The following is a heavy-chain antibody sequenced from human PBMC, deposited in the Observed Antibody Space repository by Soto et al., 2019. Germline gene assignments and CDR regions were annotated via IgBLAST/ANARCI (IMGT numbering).Heavy chain of an antibody. J-gene: IGHJ4*02. Sequence: PSETLSLTCTVSGGSLSSYYWSWIRQPPGKGLEWIGYIYYSGSTNYNPSLKSRVTISVDTSKNQFSLNLSSVTAADTAVYYCARAGAATLSDYWGQGTLVTVSS. CDR2: IYYSGST. V-gene: IGHV4-59*01. CDR1: GGSLSSYY. D-gene: IGHD2-15*01. CDR3: ARAGAATLSDY.